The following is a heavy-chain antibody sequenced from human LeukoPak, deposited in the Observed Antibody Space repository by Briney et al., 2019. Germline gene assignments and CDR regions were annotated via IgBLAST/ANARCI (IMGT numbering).Heavy chain of an antibody. D-gene: IGHD3-3*01. Sequence: GGSLRLSCAASGFTFSDYYMSWIRQAPGKGLEWVSYISSSGSTIYYADSVKGRFTISRDNSRNTLFLQVNSLRVEDTAVYYCARAERNAGVFDYWGQGTLVTVSS. CDR2: ISSSGSTI. V-gene: IGHV3-11*04. CDR1: GFTFSDYY. J-gene: IGHJ4*02. CDR3: ARAERNAGVFDY.